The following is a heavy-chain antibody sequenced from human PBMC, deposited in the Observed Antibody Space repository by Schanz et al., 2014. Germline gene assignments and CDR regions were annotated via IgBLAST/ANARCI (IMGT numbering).Heavy chain of an antibody. Sequence: EVQLVESGGGLVQPGGSLRLSCTASGLTFRNHAMTWVRQAPGMGLEWVAVISSSATSSYYADSVKGRFTISRDNSRDTVSLQMKSLRAEDTAVYYCAKVREWWPYYFDYWGQGTLVTVSS. CDR3: AKVREWWPYYFDY. CDR1: GLTFRNHA. CDR2: ISSSATSS. D-gene: IGHD2-15*01. V-gene: IGHV3-23*04. J-gene: IGHJ4*02.